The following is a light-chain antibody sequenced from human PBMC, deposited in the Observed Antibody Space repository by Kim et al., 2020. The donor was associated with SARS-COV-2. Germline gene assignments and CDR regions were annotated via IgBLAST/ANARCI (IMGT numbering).Light chain of an antibody. J-gene: IGLJ3*02. CDR1: SSDIGGYNY. CDR2: DVS. V-gene: IGLV2-14*03. CDR3: NSYTSSSSWV. Sequence: QSALTQPASVSGSPGQSITISCTGTSSDIGGYNYVSWYQQHLGKAPKLMIYDVSNRPSGVSNRFFGSKSGNTASLTISGLQAEDEADYYCNSYTSSSSWVFGGGTKLTVL.